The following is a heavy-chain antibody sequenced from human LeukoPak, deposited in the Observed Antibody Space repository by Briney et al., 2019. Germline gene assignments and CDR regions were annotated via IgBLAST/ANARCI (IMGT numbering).Heavy chain of an antibody. CDR1: GFTFSNYS. Sequence: PGGSLRLSCAASGFTFSNYSMSWVRQAPGKGLEWLSYISSTSSPIYYADSVKGRFTISRDDANNSLHLQMNSLRAEDAAVYYCVRSSSGWYSYYFDHWGQGTLVTVSS. CDR2: ISSTSSPI. V-gene: IGHV3-48*01. CDR3: VRSSSGWYSYYFDH. D-gene: IGHD6-19*01. J-gene: IGHJ4*02.